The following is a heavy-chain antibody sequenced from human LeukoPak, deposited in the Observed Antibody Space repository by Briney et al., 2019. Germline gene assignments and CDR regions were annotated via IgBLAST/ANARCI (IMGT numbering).Heavy chain of an antibody. CDR1: GYTFTSYG. D-gene: IGHD2-15*01. Sequence: GASVKVSCKASGYTFTSYGISWVRQAPGQGLEWMGWISAYNGNTNYAQKLQGRVTMTTDTSTSTAYMELRSLRSDDTAVYYCARVSPYCSGGSCYVRGKYNWFDPGGQGTLVTVSS. J-gene: IGHJ5*02. CDR3: ARVSPYCSGGSCYVRGKYNWFDP. V-gene: IGHV1-18*01. CDR2: ISAYNGNT.